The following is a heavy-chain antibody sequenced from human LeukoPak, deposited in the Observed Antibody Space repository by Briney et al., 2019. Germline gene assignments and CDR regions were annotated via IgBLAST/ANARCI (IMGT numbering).Heavy chain of an antibody. Sequence: PGGSLRLSCAASGFTFSSYAMSWVRQAPGKGLEWVSAISGSGGSTYYADSVKGRFTISRDNSKNTLYLQMNSLRAEDTAVYYCAKDLAGQWLVRILDYWGQGTLVIVSS. J-gene: IGHJ4*02. CDR2: ISGSGGST. V-gene: IGHV3-23*01. D-gene: IGHD6-19*01. CDR3: AKDLAGQWLVRILDY. CDR1: GFTFSSYA.